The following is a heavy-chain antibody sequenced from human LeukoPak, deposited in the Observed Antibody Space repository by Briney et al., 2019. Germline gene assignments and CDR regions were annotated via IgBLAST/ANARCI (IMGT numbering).Heavy chain of an antibody. J-gene: IGHJ4*02. CDR1: GGSISSYY. D-gene: IGHD5-24*01. V-gene: IGHV4-59*01. CDR3: TRRRRDGYNFDL. Sequence: SETLSLTCTVSGGSISSYYWSWIRQPPGKGLEWIGYVFSSGSTTYNPSLKSRVTISVDPSKNQFSLEVSSVTAADTAMYYSTRRRRDGYNFDLWGQGTLVTVSS. CDR2: VFSSGST.